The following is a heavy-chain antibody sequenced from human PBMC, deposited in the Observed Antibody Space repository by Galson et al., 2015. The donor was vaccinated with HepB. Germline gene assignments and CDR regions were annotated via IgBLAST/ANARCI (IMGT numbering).Heavy chain of an antibody. J-gene: IGHJ4*02. CDR1: GGSISSSNW. CDR2: IYHSGST. V-gene: IGHV4-4*02. D-gene: IGHD1-26*01. CDR3: ARGQRRWELPPIDY. Sequence: SETLSLTCAVSGGSISSSNWWSWVLQPPGKGLEWIGEIYHSGSTNYNPSLKSRVTISVDKSKNQFSLKLSSVTAADTAVYYCARGQRRWELPPIDYWGQGTLVTVSS.